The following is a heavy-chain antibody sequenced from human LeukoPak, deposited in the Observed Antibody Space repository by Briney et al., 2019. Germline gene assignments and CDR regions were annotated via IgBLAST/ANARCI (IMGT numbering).Heavy chain of an antibody. V-gene: IGHV1-18*01. Sequence: ASVKVSCKASGYTFTSYGISWVRQAPGQGLEWMGWISAYNGNTNYAQKVKGRVTMTTDTSTTTAYMELRSLRSDDTAVYYCARQTAVPAALDYWGQGTLVTVS. J-gene: IGHJ4*02. D-gene: IGHD2-2*01. CDR3: ARQTAVPAALDY. CDR1: GYTFTSYG. CDR2: ISAYNGNT.